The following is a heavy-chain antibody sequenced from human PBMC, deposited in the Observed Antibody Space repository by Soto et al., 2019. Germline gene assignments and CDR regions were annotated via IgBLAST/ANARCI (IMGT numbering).Heavy chain of an antibody. Sequence: EVQLLESGGGLVPRGGSLRLSCVASGFVFDNYLINWVRQAPGKGLEWVAGMSGSHDDHNIYYIDSVRGRFTISRDNSKSTVYLDLSHLGADDSAVYYCAKAKNIVVGPGVIDYWGQGTVVTVSS. CDR1: GFVFDNYL. CDR2: MSGSHDDHNI. D-gene: IGHD2-2*01. CDR3: AKAKNIVVGPGVIDY. J-gene: IGHJ4*02. V-gene: IGHV3-23*01.